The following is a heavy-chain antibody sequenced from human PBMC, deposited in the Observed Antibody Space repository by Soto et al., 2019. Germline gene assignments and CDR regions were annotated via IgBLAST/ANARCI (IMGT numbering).Heavy chain of an antibody. V-gene: IGHV1-18*04. CDR2: ISAYNGNT. CDR3: ARGYYDFWSGYSDGTYGMDV. J-gene: IGHJ6*02. D-gene: IGHD3-3*01. Sequence: GASVKVSCKASGYTFTSYGISGVRQAPGQGLEWMGWISAYNGNTNYAQKLQGRVTMTTDTSTSTAYMELRSLRSDDTAVYYCARGYYDFWSGYSDGTYGMDVWGQGTTVTVS. CDR1: GYTFTSYG.